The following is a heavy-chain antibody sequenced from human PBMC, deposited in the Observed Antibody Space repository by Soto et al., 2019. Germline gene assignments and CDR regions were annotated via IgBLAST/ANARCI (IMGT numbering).Heavy chain of an antibody. CDR2: IDKVGTDS. V-gene: IGHV3-74*01. J-gene: IGHJ6*03. CDR1: EFTFSGRS. CDR3: ARGWFGPDV. Sequence: EVQLVESGGGLVQPGGSLRRSCAASEFTFSGRSVPWVRQAPGKGLVWVSGIDKVGTDSTYADSVKARFTTSRDNAKNTVYLQMNSLRVEDTAVYYCARGWFGPDVWGKGTTVTVSS. D-gene: IGHD3-10*01.